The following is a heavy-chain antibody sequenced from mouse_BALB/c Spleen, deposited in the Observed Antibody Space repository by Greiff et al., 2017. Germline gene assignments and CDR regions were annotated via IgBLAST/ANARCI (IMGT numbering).Heavy chain of an antibody. Sequence: DVQLVESGGGLVPPGGSLKLSCAASGFSFSSYGMSWVRQTPDKRLELVAIINSNGGSTYYPDSVKGRFTISRDNAKNTLYLQMSSLKSEDTAMYYCAREELGPVDYWGQGTLVTVSA. J-gene: IGHJ3*01. D-gene: IGHD4-1*01. V-gene: IGHV5-6-3*01. CDR1: GFSFSSYG. CDR2: INSNGGST. CDR3: AREELGPVDY.